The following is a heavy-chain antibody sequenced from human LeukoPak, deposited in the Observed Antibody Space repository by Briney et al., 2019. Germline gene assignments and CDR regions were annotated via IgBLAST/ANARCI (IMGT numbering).Heavy chain of an antibody. CDR2: IYYSGSA. D-gene: IGHD6-6*01. CDR3: ARDGGRRVEYSSSSSYYYYMDV. CDR1: GGSLSSYY. J-gene: IGHJ6*03. V-gene: IGHV4-59*01. Sequence: SETLSLTCTVSGGSLSSYYWSCIRQPPGKGLEWIGHIYYSGSANYNPSLKSRVTISVDTSKNQFSLKLSSVTAADTAVYYCARDGGRRVEYSSSSSYYYYMDVWGKGTTVTVSS.